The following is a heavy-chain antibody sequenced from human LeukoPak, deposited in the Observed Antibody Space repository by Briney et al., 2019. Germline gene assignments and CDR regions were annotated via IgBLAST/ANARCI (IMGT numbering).Heavy chain of an antibody. D-gene: IGHD6-25*01. Sequence: ASVKVSCKSSGYTFTTYGITWVRQAPGQGLEWMGWISTDNGDTNYAQKLQGRVTMTTDTSTSTAYMELRSLRSDDTAVYYCARGLDAAAGLANFDYWGQGTLVTVSS. CDR2: ISTDNGDT. J-gene: IGHJ4*02. V-gene: IGHV1-18*01. CDR1: GYTFTTYG. CDR3: ARGLDAAAGLANFDY.